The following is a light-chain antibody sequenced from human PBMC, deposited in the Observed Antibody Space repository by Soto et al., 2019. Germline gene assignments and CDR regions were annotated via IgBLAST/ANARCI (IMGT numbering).Light chain of an antibody. Sequence: AIQLTQSPSSLSASVGDRVTITCRASQGINSALAWYQQKPGKAPKLLIYDASSLESGVPSRFTCSESGTDFALTISSLQPEDFATYYCSQCTSYPLTFGGGIKVEIK. V-gene: IGKV1-13*02. CDR3: SQCTSYPLT. J-gene: IGKJ4*01. CDR2: DAS. CDR1: QGINSA.